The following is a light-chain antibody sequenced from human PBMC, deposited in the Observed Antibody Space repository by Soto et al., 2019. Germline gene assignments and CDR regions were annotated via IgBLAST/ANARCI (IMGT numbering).Light chain of an antibody. V-gene: IGLV1-51*01. CDR2: DDN. CDR3: GSWDNSLSAYV. CDR1: SSNIGGNS. J-gene: IGLJ1*01. Sequence: QSVLTQPPSVSAAPGQKVTISCFGSSSNIGGNSVSWYQQLPGTAPKLLIYDDNKRPSGIPDRFSGSKSGTSATLGITGFQTGDEADYYCGSWDNSLSAYVFGPGTKVTVL.